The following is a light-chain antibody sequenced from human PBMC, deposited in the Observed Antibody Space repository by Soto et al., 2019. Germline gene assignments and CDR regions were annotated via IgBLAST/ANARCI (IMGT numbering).Light chain of an antibody. J-gene: IGKJ1*01. CDR1: QSIRSF. CDR2: QAS. V-gene: IGKV1-5*03. Sequence: DIQMTQSPSSLSASVGDRVTITCRASQSIRSFLAWYQQKPGKAPKLLIYQASNLESGVPSRFSGSGSGTEFTLTISSLQPDDLAVYYCQQYNYYRWTFGQGTKVDIK. CDR3: QQYNYYRWT.